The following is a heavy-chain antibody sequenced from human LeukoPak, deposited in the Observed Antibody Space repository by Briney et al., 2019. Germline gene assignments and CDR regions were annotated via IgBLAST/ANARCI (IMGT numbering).Heavy chain of an antibody. V-gene: IGHV5-51*01. J-gene: IGHJ5*02. CDR1: GYSFASYW. CDR3: VRGEDGGSSFDP. Sequence: GESLKISCKGSGYSFASYWIGCVRLMSGKGLEWMGTIYPGTSETRYSPSFQGQVTISADKTINTAYLQWSSLKASDTAMYYCVRGEDGGSSFDPWGQGTLVTVSS. D-gene: IGHD3-16*01. CDR2: IYPGTSET.